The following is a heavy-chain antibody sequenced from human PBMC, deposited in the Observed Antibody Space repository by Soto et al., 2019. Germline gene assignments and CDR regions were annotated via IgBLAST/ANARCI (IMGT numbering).Heavy chain of an antibody. D-gene: IGHD2-15*01. Sequence: GASVKVFCKTSGYTFTDYDINWVRQATGQGLEWIGWMNPNSGETGYAQKFQGRVTMTRSASLSTAYLELSSLRSEDTAVYYCARVAVAARPRWYNWFDPWGQGTLVTVSS. CDR3: ARVAVAARPRWYNWFDP. V-gene: IGHV1-8*01. CDR1: GYTFTDYD. CDR2: MNPNSGET. J-gene: IGHJ5*02.